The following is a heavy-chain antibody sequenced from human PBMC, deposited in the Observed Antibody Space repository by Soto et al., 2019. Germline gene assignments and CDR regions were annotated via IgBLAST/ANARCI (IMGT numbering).Heavy chain of an antibody. V-gene: IGHV1-69*01. D-gene: IGHD2-15*01. CDR3: ARDLNFYLSGGTHYYYYYGMDV. Sequence: QVQLVQSGAEVKKPGSSVKVSCKASGGTFSSYAISWVRQAPGQGREWMGGIIPIFGTANYAQKFQGRVTITADESTSTAYMELSSLRSEDTAVYYCARDLNFYLSGGTHYYYYYGMDVWGQGTTVTVSS. J-gene: IGHJ6*02. CDR1: GGTFSSYA. CDR2: IIPIFGTA.